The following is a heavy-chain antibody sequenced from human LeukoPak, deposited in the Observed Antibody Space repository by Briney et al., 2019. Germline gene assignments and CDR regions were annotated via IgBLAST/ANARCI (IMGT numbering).Heavy chain of an antibody. V-gene: IGHV4-39*01. D-gene: IGHD1/OR15-1a*01. CDR3: ARPWNTGWYYMDA. CDR2: IYRSRTT. J-gene: IGHJ6*03. CDR1: GGSITSRSHY. Sequence: PWETLSLTCTVSGGSITSRSHYWGWIRQPPGKGLEWIAGIYRSRTTYYNPSLRSRVTISQDTSKNQFSLMLSSVTAADTAVYYCARPWNTGWYYMDAWGKGTTVTVSS.